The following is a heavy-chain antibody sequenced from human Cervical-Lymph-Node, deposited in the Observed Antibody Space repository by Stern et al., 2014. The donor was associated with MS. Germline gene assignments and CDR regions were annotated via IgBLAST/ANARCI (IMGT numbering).Heavy chain of an antibody. CDR3: VRDFVDIPMVSRSDYLDY. CDR2: INTNTGQT. J-gene: IGHJ4*02. D-gene: IGHD5-18*01. CDR1: GYTFTNYP. V-gene: IGHV7-4-1*02. Sequence: QVQLVQSGSELKKPGASVNVSCKASGYTFTNYPMNWVRQAPGQGLEWMGWINTNTGQTTYAQGFTGRFVFSLDTSVSTAYLQISSLKAEDTAVYYCVRDFVDIPMVSRSDYLDYWGQGTLVTVSS.